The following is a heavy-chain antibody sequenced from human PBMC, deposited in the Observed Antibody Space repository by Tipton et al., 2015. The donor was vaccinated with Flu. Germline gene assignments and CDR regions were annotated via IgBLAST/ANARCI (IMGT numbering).Heavy chain of an antibody. Sequence: GASITNYYWTWIRQPPGKPLEWIGYTSYSENTNFNPSLRSRVSMSVDASKSQFSLKMTSLSAADTATYFCARNKGTGYEDFWGQGTLVTVSS. CDR3: ARNKGTGYEDF. D-gene: IGHD1-1*01. J-gene: IGHJ4*02. V-gene: IGHV4-59*01. CDR2: TSYSENT. CDR1: GASITNYY.